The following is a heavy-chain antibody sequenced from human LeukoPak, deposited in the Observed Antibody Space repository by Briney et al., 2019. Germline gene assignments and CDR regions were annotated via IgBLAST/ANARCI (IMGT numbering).Heavy chain of an antibody. CDR1: GYSFNTYW. D-gene: IGHD4-23*01. J-gene: IGHJ4*02. CDR3: ARFGGATFAQAFFDF. Sequence: GESLKISCKGSGYSFNTYWIGWVRQMPGKGLEWMGIIYPDDSNIKYSPAFQGQVTISAVKSLSTSYLQWDSLKASDSAMYYCARFGGATFAQAFFDFWGQGTLVTVSS. V-gene: IGHV5-51*01. CDR2: IYPDDSNI.